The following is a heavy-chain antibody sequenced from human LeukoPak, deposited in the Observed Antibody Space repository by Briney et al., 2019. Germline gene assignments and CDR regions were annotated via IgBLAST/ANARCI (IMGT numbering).Heavy chain of an antibody. CDR2: IYYSGST. CDR1: GGSISSGDYY. D-gene: IGHD3-22*01. V-gene: IGHV4-30-4*08. CDR3: ARVGDSSDYYPLP. Sequence: PSETLSLTCTVSGGSISSGDYYWSWIRQPPGKGLEWIGYIYYSGSTYYNPSLKSRVTISVDTSKNQFSLKLSSVTAADTAVYYCARVGDSSDYYPLPWGQGTMVTVSS. J-gene: IGHJ3*01.